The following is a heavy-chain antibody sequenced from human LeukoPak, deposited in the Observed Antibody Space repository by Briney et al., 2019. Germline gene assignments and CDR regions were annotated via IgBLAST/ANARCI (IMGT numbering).Heavy chain of an antibody. CDR1: GYTFTGYY. Sequence: GASVKVSCKAPGYTFTGYYIHWVRQAPGQGLEWMGWINPNSGGTNYAQKFQGRVTMTRDTSISTAYMELSRLRSDDTAVYYCARPGYCSSTSCYSFDYWGQGTLVTVSS. CDR2: INPNSGGT. J-gene: IGHJ4*02. CDR3: ARPGYCSSTSCYSFDY. D-gene: IGHD2-2*01. V-gene: IGHV1-2*02.